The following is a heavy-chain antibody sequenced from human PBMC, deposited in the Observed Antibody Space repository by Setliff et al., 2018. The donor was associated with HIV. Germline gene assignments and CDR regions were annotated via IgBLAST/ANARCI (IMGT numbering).Heavy chain of an antibody. Sequence: PGGSLRLSCAASGFTVSSNYMSWVRQAPGKGLEWVGFIRKTVYGATTEYAASVKGRFTISRDDSKSIAYLQMDSLKSEDTAVYYCARNDSPDDCWGQGTLVTVSS. J-gene: IGHJ4*02. CDR3: ARNDSPDDC. CDR1: GFTVSSNY. CDR2: IRKTVYGATT. V-gene: IGHV3-49*04. D-gene: IGHD3-22*01.